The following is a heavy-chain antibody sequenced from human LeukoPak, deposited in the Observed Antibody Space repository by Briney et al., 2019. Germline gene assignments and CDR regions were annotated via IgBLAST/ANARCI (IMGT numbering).Heavy chain of an antibody. Sequence: GGSLRLSCAASGFTFSSFAMNWVRRAPGKGLEWVSSISEGGDTTDYADSVRGRFTISRDNSKNTLYLQMNSLRAEDTAVYYCAKQFVDYWGQATLVTVSS. CDR2: ISEGGDTT. D-gene: IGHD3-10*01. V-gene: IGHV3-23*01. J-gene: IGHJ4*02. CDR1: GFTFSSFA. CDR3: AKQFVDY.